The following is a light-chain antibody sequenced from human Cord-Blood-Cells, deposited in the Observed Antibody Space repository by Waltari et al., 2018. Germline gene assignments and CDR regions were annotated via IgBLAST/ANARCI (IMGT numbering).Light chain of an antibody. V-gene: IGLV1-40*01. Sequence: QSVLTQPPSVSGAPGQRVTISCTGSSPNIGAGYDVHWYQQLPGTAHKLLIYGNSNRPSGVPDRFSGSKSGTSASLAITGLQAEDEADYYCQSYDSSLSGWVFGGGTKLTVL. CDR3: QSYDSSLSGWV. J-gene: IGLJ3*02. CDR1: SPNIGAGYD. CDR2: GNS.